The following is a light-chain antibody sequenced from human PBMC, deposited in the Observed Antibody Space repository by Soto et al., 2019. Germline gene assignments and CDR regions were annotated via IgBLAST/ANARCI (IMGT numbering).Light chain of an antibody. J-gene: IGKJ1*01. CDR1: QSISTF. CDR3: QQSHTYPPCT. CDR2: AAS. V-gene: IGKV1-39*01. Sequence: DIQMTQSPSSLSASVGDSITITCRASQSISTFLNWYQQKPGKAPKLLIYAASSLQSGVPSRFSGSGSGTDFTLTISSLQLEDFATYYCQQSHTYPPCTFAQGTRVEIK.